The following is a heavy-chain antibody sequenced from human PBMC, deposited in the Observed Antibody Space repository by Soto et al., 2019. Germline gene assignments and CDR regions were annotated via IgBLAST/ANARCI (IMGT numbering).Heavy chain of an antibody. Sequence: QLQLVESGSGLVRPSQALSLSCTVSGGSLSSGGCSWAWVRLPTGKGLEWIGYIFDTGKTYFSASLKSRLSMSVDTSRNQFSMQLASVTAADTALYYCACLNGYHRDFDHWGRGTLVTVS. CDR1: GGSLSSGGCS. CDR3: ACLNGYHRDFDH. J-gene: IGHJ2*01. CDR2: IFDTGKT. D-gene: IGHD5-12*01. V-gene: IGHV4-30-2*01.